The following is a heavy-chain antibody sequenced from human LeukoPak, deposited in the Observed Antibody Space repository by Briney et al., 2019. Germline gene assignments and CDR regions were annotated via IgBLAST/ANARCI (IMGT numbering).Heavy chain of an antibody. D-gene: IGHD2-15*01. CDR1: GGSFSGYY. Sequence: SETLSLTCAVYGGSFSGYYWSWIRQPPGKGLEWIGEINHSGSTNYNPSLKSRVTISVDTSKNQFSLKLSSVTAADTAAYYCARGVGYCSGGSCYTYYYYYYYMDVWGKGTTVTVSS. V-gene: IGHV4-34*01. CDR3: ARGVGYCSGGSCYTYYYYYYYMDV. CDR2: INHSGST. J-gene: IGHJ6*03.